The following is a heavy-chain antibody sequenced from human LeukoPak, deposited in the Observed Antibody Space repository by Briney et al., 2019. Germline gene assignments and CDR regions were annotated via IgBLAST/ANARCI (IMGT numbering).Heavy chain of an antibody. CDR1: GFTFSSYA. D-gene: IGHD6-19*01. Sequence: GGSLRLSCAASGFTFSSYAMHWVRQAPGKGLEWVAVISYDGSNKYYADSVKGRFTISRDNSKNTLYLQMNSLRAEDTAVYYCARGGSSGFFDYWGQGTLVTVSS. CDR2: ISYDGSNK. V-gene: IGHV3-30-3*01. CDR3: ARGGSSGFFDY. J-gene: IGHJ4*02.